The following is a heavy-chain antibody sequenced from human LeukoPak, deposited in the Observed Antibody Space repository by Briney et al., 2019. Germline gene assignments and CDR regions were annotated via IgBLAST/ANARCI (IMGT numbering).Heavy chain of an antibody. CDR2: ISAYNGNT. CDR1: GYTFTSYD. D-gene: IGHD3-16*02. Sequence: ASVKVSCKASGYTFTSYDINWVRQAPGQGLEWMGWISAYNGNTNYAQKLQGRVTMTTDTSTSTAYMELRSLRSDDTAVYYCARIMITFGGVIVLPGGYWGQGTLVTVSS. J-gene: IGHJ4*02. V-gene: IGHV1-18*01. CDR3: ARIMITFGGVIVLPGGY.